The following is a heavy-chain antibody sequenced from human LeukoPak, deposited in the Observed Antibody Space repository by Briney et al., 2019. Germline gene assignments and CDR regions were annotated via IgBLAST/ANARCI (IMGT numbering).Heavy chain of an antibody. CDR3: DRRLRGMRKWNAYGSWFDP. D-gene: IGHD1-1*01. CDR2: MNPNSGNT. CDR1: GYTFTSYD. Sequence: ASVKVSCKASGYTFTSYDINWVRQATGQGLEWMGWMNPNSGNTGYAQKFQGRVTMTRNTSISTAYMELSSLRSEDTAGHYSDRRLRGMRKWNAYGSWFDPRVQGTLVTVSS. J-gene: IGHJ5*02. V-gene: IGHV1-8*01.